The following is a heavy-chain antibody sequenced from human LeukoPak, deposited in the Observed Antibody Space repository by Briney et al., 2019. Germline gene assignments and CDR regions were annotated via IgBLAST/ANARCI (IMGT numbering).Heavy chain of an antibody. CDR2: INWNGGST. CDR1: GFTFDDYG. Sequence: GGSLRLSCAASGFTFDDYGMSWVRQAPGKGLGWVSGINWNGGSTGYVDSVKGRFTISRDNAKNSLYLQMNSLRAEDTALYYCARGIDDGDNWFDSWGQGTLVTVSS. D-gene: IGHD1-1*01. J-gene: IGHJ5*01. V-gene: IGHV3-20*04. CDR3: ARGIDDGDNWFDS.